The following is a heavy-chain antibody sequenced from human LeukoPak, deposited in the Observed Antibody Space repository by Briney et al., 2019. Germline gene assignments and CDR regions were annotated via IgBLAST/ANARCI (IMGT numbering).Heavy chain of an antibody. CDR2: IGTASDT. D-gene: IGHD1-1*01. CDR3: ASGPPRGKYYYMDV. Sequence: GGSLRLSCATSGFTFSSFDMHWVRQPTGQGLEWVSTIGTASDTYYPGSEEGRITLSRDNAKNSLYLQMNSLTAGDTAVYYCASGPPRGKYYYMDVWGKGTTVTVSS. CDR1: GFTFSSFD. V-gene: IGHV3-13*01. J-gene: IGHJ6*03.